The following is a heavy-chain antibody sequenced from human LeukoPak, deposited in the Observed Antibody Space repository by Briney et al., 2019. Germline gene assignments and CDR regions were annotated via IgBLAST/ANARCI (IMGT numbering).Heavy chain of an antibody. CDR2: IIPILGIT. CDR1: GGTFSSYA. CDR3: ARASVDVNWFDP. J-gene: IGHJ5*02. Sequence: AASVKVSCKASGGTFSSYAISWVRQAPGQGLEWMGRIIPILGITNYAQKFQGRVTITADKSTNTAYMELSSLRSEDTAVYYCARASVDVNWFDPWGQGTLVTVSS. V-gene: IGHV1-69*04. D-gene: IGHD4-23*01.